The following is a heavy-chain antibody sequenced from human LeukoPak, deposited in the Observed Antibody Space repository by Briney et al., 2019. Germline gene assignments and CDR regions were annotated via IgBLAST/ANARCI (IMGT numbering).Heavy chain of an antibody. D-gene: IGHD2-15*01. CDR3: ARLAGDIVVVDYYYYYMDV. Sequence: KPSETLSLTCIVSGGSISSDSHYWGWIRQPPGKGLEWIGTMYYSGNTYYNPSLKSRVTISVDASKNQFSLKLSSVTAADTAVYYCARLAGDIVVVDYYYYYMDVWGKGTTVTVSS. CDR1: GGSISSDSHY. V-gene: IGHV4-39*01. CDR2: MYYSGNT. J-gene: IGHJ6*03.